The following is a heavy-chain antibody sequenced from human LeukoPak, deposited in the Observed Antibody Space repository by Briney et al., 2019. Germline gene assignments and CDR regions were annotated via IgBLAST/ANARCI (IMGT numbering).Heavy chain of an antibody. CDR3: ARSYSSSHLFGY. D-gene: IGHD6-6*01. Sequence: PSETLSLTCTVSGGSISSYYWSWIRQPPGKGLEWIGYIYTSGSTHYNPSLKSRVTISVDTSKNQFSLKLSSVTAADTAVYYCARSYSSSHLFGYWGQGTLVTVSS. CDR2: IYTSGST. CDR1: GGSISSYY. J-gene: IGHJ4*02. V-gene: IGHV4-4*09.